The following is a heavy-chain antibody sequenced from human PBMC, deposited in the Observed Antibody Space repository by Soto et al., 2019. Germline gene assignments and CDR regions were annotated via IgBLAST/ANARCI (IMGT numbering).Heavy chain of an antibody. V-gene: IGHV1-2*02. CDR1: GYTFTDYY. D-gene: IGHD2-15*01. CDR2: INPNSGTT. CDR3: ARGAVVVPNGLIAGMDV. Sequence: ASVKVSCKASGYTFTDYYMHWVRQAPGQGLEWMGWINPNSGTTSYTQKFQERVTMTRDTSMSTVYMELSRLRSEDTAVYYCARGAVVVPNGLIAGMDVWGLGTTVTVSS. J-gene: IGHJ6*02.